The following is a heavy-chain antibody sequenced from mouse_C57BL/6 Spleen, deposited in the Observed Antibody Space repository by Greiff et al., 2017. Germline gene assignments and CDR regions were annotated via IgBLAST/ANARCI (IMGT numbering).Heavy chain of an antibody. CDR1: GYSFTDYN. CDR2: INPNYGTT. Sequence: EVQLQESGPELVKPGASVKISCKASGYSFTDYNMNWVKQSHGKSLEWIGVINPNYGTTSYNQKFKGKATLTVDQSSSTAYMQLNSLTSEDSAVYYCARSDYYSKGDYFDYWGQGTTLTVSS. J-gene: IGHJ2*01. CDR3: ARSDYYSKGDYFDY. D-gene: IGHD2-5*01. V-gene: IGHV1-39*01.